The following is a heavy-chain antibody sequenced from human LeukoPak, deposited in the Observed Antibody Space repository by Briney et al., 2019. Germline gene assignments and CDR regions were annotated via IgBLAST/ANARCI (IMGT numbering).Heavy chain of an antibody. D-gene: IGHD6-13*01. Sequence: GSPVKVSCKASGGTFSSYAISWVRQAPGQGLEWMGGIIPIFGTANYAQKFQGRVTITADKSTSTAYMELSSLRSEDTAVYYCARESRAAADPGFNWFDPWGQGTLVTVSS. CDR3: ARESRAAADPGFNWFDP. CDR2: IIPIFGTA. J-gene: IGHJ5*02. CDR1: GGTFSSYA. V-gene: IGHV1-69*06.